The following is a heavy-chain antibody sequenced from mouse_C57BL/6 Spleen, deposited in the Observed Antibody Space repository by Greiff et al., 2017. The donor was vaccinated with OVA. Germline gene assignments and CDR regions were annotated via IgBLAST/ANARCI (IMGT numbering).Heavy chain of an antibody. CDR2: IYPGDGDT. J-gene: IGHJ2*01. CDR3: ARIYYGYDRYFDY. V-gene: IGHV1-82*01. CDR1: GYAFSSSW. Sequence: VQLQQSGPELVKPGASVKISCKASGYAFSSSWMNWVKQRPGKGLEWIGRIYPGDGDTNYNGKFKGKATLTADKSSSTAYMQLSSLTSEDSAVYFCARIYYGYDRYFDYWGQGTTLTASS. D-gene: IGHD2-2*01.